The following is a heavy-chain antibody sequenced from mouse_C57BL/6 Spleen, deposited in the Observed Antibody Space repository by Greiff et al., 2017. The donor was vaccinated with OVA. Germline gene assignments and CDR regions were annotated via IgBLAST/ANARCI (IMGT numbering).Heavy chain of an antibody. V-gene: IGHV6-6*01. CDR1: GFTFSDAW. J-gene: IGHJ2*01. D-gene: IGHD2-4*01. CDR2: IRNKANNHAT. Sequence: EVQLVESGGGLVQPGGSMKLSCAASGFTFSDAWMDWVRQSPEKGLEWVAEIRNKANNHATYYAESVKGRFTISRDDSKSSVYLQMNSLRAEDTGIYYCIYYDYDVLFDYWGQGTTLTVSS. CDR3: IYYDYDVLFDY.